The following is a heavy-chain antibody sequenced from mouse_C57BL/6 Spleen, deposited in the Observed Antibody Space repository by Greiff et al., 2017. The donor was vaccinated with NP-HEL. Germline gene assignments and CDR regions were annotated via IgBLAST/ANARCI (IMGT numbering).Heavy chain of an antibody. CDR2: IHPNSGST. V-gene: IGHV1-64*01. CDR1: GYTFTSYW. J-gene: IGHJ2*01. Sequence: VQLQQPGAELVKPGASVKLSCKASGYTFTSYWMHWVKQRPGQGLEWIGMIHPNSGSTNYNEKFKSKATLTVDKSSSTAFMQLSSLTSEDSAVYYCARGDYYGSSYVNYFDYWGQGTTLTVSS. CDR3: ARGDYYGSSYVNYFDY. D-gene: IGHD1-1*01.